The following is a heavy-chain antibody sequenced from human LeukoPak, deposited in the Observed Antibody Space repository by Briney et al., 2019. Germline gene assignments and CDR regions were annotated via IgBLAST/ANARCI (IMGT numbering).Heavy chain of an antibody. CDR3: ARGRPITAFDY. J-gene: IGHJ4*02. Sequence: PSETLSLTCAVYGGSFSGYYWSWIRQPPGKGLEWIGEINHSGSTNYNPSLKSRVTISVDTSKNQFSLKLSSVTAADTAVYYCARGRPITAFDYWGQGTLVTVSS. CDR1: GGSFSGYY. D-gene: IGHD1-14*01. V-gene: IGHV4-34*01. CDR2: INHSGST.